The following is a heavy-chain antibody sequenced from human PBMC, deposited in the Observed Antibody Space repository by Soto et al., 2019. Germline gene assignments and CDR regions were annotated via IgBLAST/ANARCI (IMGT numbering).Heavy chain of an antibody. D-gene: IGHD5-18*01. CDR2: IWYDGSNK. V-gene: IGHV3-33*01. J-gene: IGHJ6*02. Sequence: QVQLVESGGGVVQPGRSLRLSCAASGFTFSSYGMHWVRQAPGKGLEWVAVIWYDGSNKYYADSVKGRFTISRDNSKNTLYLLMNSLRAEDTAVNYCARGRDTAGSKEQTYYYYGMDVWGQGTTVTVSS. CDR3: ARGRDTAGSKEQTYYYYGMDV. CDR1: GFTFSSYG.